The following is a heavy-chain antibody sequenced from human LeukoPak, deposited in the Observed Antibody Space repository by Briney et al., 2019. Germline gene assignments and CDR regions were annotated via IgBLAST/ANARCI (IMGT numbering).Heavy chain of an antibody. D-gene: IGHD3-3*01. J-gene: IGHJ6*03. Sequence: SETLSLTCAVYGGSFSGYYWSWIRQPPGKGLEWIGEINHSGSTNYNPSLKSRVTISVDTSKNQFSLKLSSVTAADTAVYYCARVVFGVVTPGHYYYMDVWGKGTTVTVSS. CDR1: GGSFSGYY. V-gene: IGHV4-34*01. CDR2: INHSGST. CDR3: ARVVFGVVTPGHYYYMDV.